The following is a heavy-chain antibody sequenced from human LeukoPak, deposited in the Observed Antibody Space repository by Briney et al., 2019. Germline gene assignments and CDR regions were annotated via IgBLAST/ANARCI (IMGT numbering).Heavy chain of an antibody. J-gene: IGHJ6*03. V-gene: IGHV3-66*01. Sequence: GGSLRLSCAASGFTVSSNYMSWVRQAPGKGLEWVSVIYSGGSTYYADSVKGRFTISRDNSKNTLYLQMNSLRAEDTAVYYCASSPTYYYDSSGYPYYYYYMDVWGKGTTVMVS. CDR2: IYSGGST. CDR3: ASSPTYYYDSSGYPYYYYYMDV. D-gene: IGHD3-22*01. CDR1: GFTVSSNY.